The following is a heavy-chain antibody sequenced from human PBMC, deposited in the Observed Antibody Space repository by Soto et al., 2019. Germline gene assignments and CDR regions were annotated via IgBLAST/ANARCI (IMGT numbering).Heavy chain of an antibody. V-gene: IGHV3-23*01. Sequence: GGSLRLSCAASGFTFSSYAMSWVRQAPGKGLEWVSAISGSGGSTYYADSVKGRFTISRDNSKNTLYLQMNSLRAEDTAVYYCAKNDIVVVPAALAKFDPWGQGIVVTVSS. CDR2: ISGSGGST. CDR3: AKNDIVVVPAALAKFDP. J-gene: IGHJ5*02. CDR1: GFTFSSYA. D-gene: IGHD2-2*01.